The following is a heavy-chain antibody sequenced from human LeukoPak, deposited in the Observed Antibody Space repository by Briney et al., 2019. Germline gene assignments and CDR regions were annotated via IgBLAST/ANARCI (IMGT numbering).Heavy chain of an antibody. CDR2: IYPGDSDT. D-gene: IGHD1-7*01. J-gene: IGHJ4*02. CDR3: ARGNSVPEYYFDY. Sequence: GESLKISCKGSGYSFTSYLIVWVRQMPGEGLEWMGSIYPGDSDTRYSPSFQGQVTISADKSISTAYLQWSSLKASDTAMYYCARGNSVPEYYFDYWGQGTLVTVSS. V-gene: IGHV5-51*01. CDR1: GYSFTSYL.